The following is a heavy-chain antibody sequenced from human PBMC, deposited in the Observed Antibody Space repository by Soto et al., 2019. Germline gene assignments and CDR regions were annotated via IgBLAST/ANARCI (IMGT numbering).Heavy chain of an antibody. Sequence: GGSLRLSCAASGFTFSSYTINWVRLTPGKGLEWVSSISTRSSLIYYADSVKGRFTISRDNAKNSAYLQMNSLRAEDTAVYYCATLARGGPVTLPLDAWGQGNLVTVSS. D-gene: IGHD3-10*01. V-gene: IGHV3-21*01. CDR2: ISTRSSLI. J-gene: IGHJ5*02. CDR3: ATLARGGPVTLPLDA. CDR1: GFTFSSYT.